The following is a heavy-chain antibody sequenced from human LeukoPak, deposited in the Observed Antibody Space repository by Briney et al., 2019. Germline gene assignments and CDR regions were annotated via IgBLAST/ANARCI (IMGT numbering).Heavy chain of an antibody. CDR2: IYPGDSDT. Sequence: GESLKISCNGSGYSFTSSWIGWVRQMPGKGLEWMGIIYPGDSDTRYSPSFQGQVTISADTSISTAYLQCSSLKASDTAMYYCARSVYPDCWGQGTLVIVSS. D-gene: IGHD2-2*02. V-gene: IGHV5-51*01. CDR3: ARSVYPDC. J-gene: IGHJ4*02. CDR1: GYSFTSSW.